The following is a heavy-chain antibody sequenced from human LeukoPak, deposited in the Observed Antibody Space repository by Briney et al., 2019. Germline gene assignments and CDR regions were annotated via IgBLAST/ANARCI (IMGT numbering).Heavy chain of an antibody. D-gene: IGHD5-12*01. CDR1: GASISSRPYY. J-gene: IGHJ2*01. Sequence: PPETLSLTCTVSGASISSRPYYWGWIRQPPGKGLEWIGSISNSGSTYYSPSLKSRVTISVDTSKNQFSLKLSSVTAADTAVYYCARNPGGYGSWYFDLWGRGTLVTVSS. V-gene: IGHV4-39*01. CDR3: ARNPGGYGSWYFDL. CDR2: ISNSGST.